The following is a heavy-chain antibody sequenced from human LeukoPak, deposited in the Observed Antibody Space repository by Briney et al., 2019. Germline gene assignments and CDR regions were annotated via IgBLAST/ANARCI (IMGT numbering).Heavy chain of an antibody. J-gene: IGHJ4*02. Sequence: SETLSLTCTVSGVSISSYYWSWIRQPPGKGLEWIRYIYYSGSTNYNPSLKSRVTISVDTSKNQFSLKLSSVTAADTAVYYCARESITPLYYFDYWGQGTLVTVSS. CDR3: ARESITPLYYFDY. CDR1: GVSISSYY. D-gene: IGHD3-3*01. CDR2: IYYSGST. V-gene: IGHV4-59*01.